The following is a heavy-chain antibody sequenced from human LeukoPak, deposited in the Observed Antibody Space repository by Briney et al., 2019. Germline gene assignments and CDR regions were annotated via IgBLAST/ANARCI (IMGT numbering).Heavy chain of an antibody. CDR3: ARGESSSSALYYYYYYMDV. CDR1: GGSINTYY. V-gene: IGHV4-59*08. D-gene: IGHD6-6*01. CDR2: IDYSGNT. J-gene: IGHJ6*03. Sequence: PSETLSLTCTVSGGSINTYYWSWIRQPPGKGLEWIGYIDYSGNTNYNPSLKSRVTISLDTSKNQFSLNLSPVTAADTAMYYCARGESSSSALYYYYYYMDVWGKGTTVTASS.